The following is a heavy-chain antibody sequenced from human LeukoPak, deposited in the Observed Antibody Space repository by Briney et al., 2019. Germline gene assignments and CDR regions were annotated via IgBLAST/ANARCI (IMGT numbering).Heavy chain of an antibody. CDR2: ISAYNGNT. D-gene: IGHD2-2*02. V-gene: IGHV1-18*01. CDR1: GYTFTSYG. Sequence: GASVTVSCRASGYTFTSYGISWVRQAPGQGLEWMGWISAYNGNTNYAQKLQGRVTMTTDTSTSTAYMELRSLRSDDTAVYYCAKGRYCSSTSCYTRYWFDPWGQGTLVTVSS. CDR3: AKGRYCSSTSCYTRYWFDP. J-gene: IGHJ5*02.